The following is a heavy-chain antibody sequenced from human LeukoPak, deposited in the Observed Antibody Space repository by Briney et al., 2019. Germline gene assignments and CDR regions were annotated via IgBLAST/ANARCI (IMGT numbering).Heavy chain of an antibody. J-gene: IGHJ4*02. CDR2: INHSGST. V-gene: IGHV4-34*01. Sequence: SETLSLICAVYGGSFSGYYWSWIRQPPGKGLEWIGEINHSGSTNYNPSLKSRVTISVDTSKNQFSLKLSSVTAADTAVYYCARGGNLWSGYSYYFDYWGQGTLVTVSS. D-gene: IGHD3-3*01. CDR3: ARGGNLWSGYSYYFDY. CDR1: GGSFSGYY.